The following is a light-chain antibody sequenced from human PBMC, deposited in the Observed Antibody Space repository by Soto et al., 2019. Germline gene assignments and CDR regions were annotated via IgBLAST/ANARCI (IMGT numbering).Light chain of an antibody. J-gene: IGLJ2*01. V-gene: IGLV4-60*03. Sequence: QAVVTQLSSASASLGSSVKLTCTLSSGHSSYIIAWHQQQPGKAPRYLMKLEGSGSYNKGSGVPDRFSGSSSGADRYLTISNLQSEDEADYYCETWDSNTRVFGGGTKLTVL. CDR1: SGHSSYI. CDR2: LEGSGSY. CDR3: ETWDSNTRV.